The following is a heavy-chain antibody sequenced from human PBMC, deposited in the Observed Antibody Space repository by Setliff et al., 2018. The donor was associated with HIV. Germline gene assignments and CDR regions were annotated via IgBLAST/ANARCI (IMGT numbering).Heavy chain of an antibody. D-gene: IGHD6-19*01. CDR3: AKDYRVFSGAEY. V-gene: IGHV3-33*06. CDR2: IWYDGSNK. CDR1: GFTFSSYG. Sequence: PGGSLRLSCAASGFTFSSYGMHWVRQAPGKGLEWVAVIWYDGSNKYYADSVKGRFTISRDNSKNTLYLQMNSLRAEDTAVYYCAKDYRVFSGAEYWGQGTLVTVSS. J-gene: IGHJ4*02.